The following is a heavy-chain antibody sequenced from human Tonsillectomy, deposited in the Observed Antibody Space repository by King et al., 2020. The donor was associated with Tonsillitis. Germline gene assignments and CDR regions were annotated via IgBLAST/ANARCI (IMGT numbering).Heavy chain of an antibody. Sequence: QLQESGPGLVKPSQTLSLTCAVSGGSISSGGYSWSWIRQPPGKGLEWIGYIYYSGSTYYNPSLKSRVTISVDTAKNKFSLKLSSVTAADTAVYYCARGLHGGNNAFDTWGQGTTVTVSS. D-gene: IGHD3-16*01. V-gene: IGHV4-30-4*07. CDR1: GGSISSGGYS. CDR2: IYYSGST. J-gene: IGHJ3*02. CDR3: ARGLHGGNNAFDT.